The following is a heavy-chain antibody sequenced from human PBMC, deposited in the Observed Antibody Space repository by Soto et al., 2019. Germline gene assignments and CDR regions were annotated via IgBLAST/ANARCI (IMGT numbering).Heavy chain of an antibody. CDR2: IIPIFGAA. CDR1: GGTFSSYG. J-gene: IGHJ3*02. V-gene: IGHV1-69*06. Sequence: SVKVSCKASGGTFSSYGVSWVRQAPGQGHEWMGGIIPIFGAANYAQKFQGRVTITADTSTSTAYMELSSLRSEDTAVYYCATDRYDILTGYYVAFDIRGQGTMVTVSS. CDR3: ATDRYDILTGYYVAFDI. D-gene: IGHD3-9*01.